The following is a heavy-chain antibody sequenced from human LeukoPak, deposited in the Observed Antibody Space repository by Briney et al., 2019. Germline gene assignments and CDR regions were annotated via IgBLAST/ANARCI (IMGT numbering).Heavy chain of an antibody. Sequence: ASVKVSCKASGYTFTGYYMHWVRQAPGQGLEWMGWINLNSGGTNYAQKFQGRVTMTRDTSISTAYMELSRLRSDDTAVYYCARDWRRRDGYNLGYWGQGTLVTVSS. V-gene: IGHV1-2*02. CDR3: ARDWRRRDGYNLGY. D-gene: IGHD5-24*01. J-gene: IGHJ4*02. CDR1: GYTFTGYY. CDR2: INLNSGGT.